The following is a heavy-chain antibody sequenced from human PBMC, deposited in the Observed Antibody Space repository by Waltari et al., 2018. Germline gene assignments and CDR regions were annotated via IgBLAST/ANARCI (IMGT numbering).Heavy chain of an antibody. V-gene: IGHV3-74*01. CDR3: TRGGNWQGFDP. J-gene: IGHJ5*02. D-gene: IGHD1-1*01. CDR1: RFTFSNYW. Sequence: EVHLVETGGGLVQPGGSLRLACATPRFTFSNYWMNWVRQIPGKGILWISRVKRHENITTYADAVKGRFTISRDSAKNTLYLQMNSLRAEDSAIYYCTRGGNWQGFDPWGQGTLVTVSS. CDR2: VKRHENIT.